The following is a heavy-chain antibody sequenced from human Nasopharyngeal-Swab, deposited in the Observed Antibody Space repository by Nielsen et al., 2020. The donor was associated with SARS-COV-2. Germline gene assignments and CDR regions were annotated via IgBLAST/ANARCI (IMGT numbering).Heavy chain of an antibody. CDR2: IGTAGDT. V-gene: IGHV3-13*04. J-gene: IGHJ6*02. D-gene: IGHD6-13*01. CDR3: ARDRVDSSSWGYYYYGMDV. CDR1: GFNFSSYD. Sequence: ESPKTSRPASGFNFSSYDMHWVRQATGKGLEWVSAIGTAGDTYYPGSVKGRFTISRENAKNSLYLQMNSLRAGDTAVYYCARDRVDSSSWGYYYYGMDVWGQGTTVTVSS.